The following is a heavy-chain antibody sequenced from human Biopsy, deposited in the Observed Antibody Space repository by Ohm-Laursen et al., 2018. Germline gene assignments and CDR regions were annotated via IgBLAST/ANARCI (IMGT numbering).Heavy chain of an antibody. CDR2: ILYSANT. J-gene: IGHJ2*01. CDR3: ASAGYNPDWNFDL. CDR1: GVSINGGRYY. Sequence: TLSLTCTVSGVSINGGRYYWNWIRHHPGKGLEWIGNILYSANTYYNPSLKSRVTISVDTSTSQFSLKLSSVTAADTAVYYCASAGYNPDWNFDLWGRGTLVTVSS. D-gene: IGHD5-24*01. V-gene: IGHV4-31*02.